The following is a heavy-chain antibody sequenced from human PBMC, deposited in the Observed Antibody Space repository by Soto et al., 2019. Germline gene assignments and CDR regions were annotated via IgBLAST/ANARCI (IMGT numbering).Heavy chain of an antibody. V-gene: IGHV3-30*18. Sequence: QMQLVESGGGVVQPGRSLRLSCAASGFTFSSYGMHWVRQAPGKGLEWVAVISYDGSNKYYADSVKGRFTISRDNSKNTLYLQMNSLRAEDTAVYYCAKVRGYGDFAGVGYWGQGTLVTVSS. D-gene: IGHD4-17*01. CDR1: GFTFSSYG. CDR3: AKVRGYGDFAGVGY. CDR2: ISYDGSNK. J-gene: IGHJ4*02.